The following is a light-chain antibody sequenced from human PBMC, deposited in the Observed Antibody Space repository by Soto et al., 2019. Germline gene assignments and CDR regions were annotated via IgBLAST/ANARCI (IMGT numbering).Light chain of an antibody. CDR2: GAS. Sequence: EIVLTQSPGTLSLSPGERATLSCRASQSVSSSYLAWYQQKPGQAPRLLIYGASSRATGIPDRFSGSGSGTDFTLTISRLEPEDVAGYYCQQYGTSPPITFGRGTRLEAK. CDR1: QSVSSSY. J-gene: IGKJ5*01. V-gene: IGKV3-20*01. CDR3: QQYGTSPPIT.